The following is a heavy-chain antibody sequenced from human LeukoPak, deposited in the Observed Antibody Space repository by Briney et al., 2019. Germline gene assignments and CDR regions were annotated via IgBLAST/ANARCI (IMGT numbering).Heavy chain of an antibody. D-gene: IGHD3-10*01. J-gene: IGHJ4*02. CDR1: GGSVSSGSYY. CDR2: IYSSVST. V-gene: IGHV4-61*01. Sequence: SETLSLTCTVSGGSVSSGSYYWSWIRQPPGKGLEWIGYIYSSVSTKYNTSLKSRVTISVDTSKNQVSLNLSSVTATDTAVYYCARDEWFGYWSQGTLVTVSS. CDR3: ARDEWFGY.